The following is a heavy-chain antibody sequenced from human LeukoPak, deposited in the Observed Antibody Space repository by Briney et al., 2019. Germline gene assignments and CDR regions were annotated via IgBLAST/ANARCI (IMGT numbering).Heavy chain of an antibody. J-gene: IGHJ3*02. V-gene: IGHV3-7*01. Sequence: GGSLRLSCAASGFTFSRSWMSWVRQAPGKGLEWVANIKVDGSAQFYLDPVKGRFIISRDNAKNSLYLQMHSLRAEDTAVYYCANHRRPYLPDSTHAFDIWGQGTMVTVSS. CDR2: IKVDGSAQ. CDR1: GFTFSRSW. D-gene: IGHD1-14*01. CDR3: ANHRRPYLPDSTHAFDI.